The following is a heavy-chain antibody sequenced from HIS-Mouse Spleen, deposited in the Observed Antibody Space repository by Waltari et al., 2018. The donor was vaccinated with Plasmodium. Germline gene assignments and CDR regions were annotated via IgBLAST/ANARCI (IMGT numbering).Heavy chain of an antibody. V-gene: IGHV3-7*01. CDR1: GFPFSSDW. J-gene: IGHJ2*01. D-gene: IGHD6-13*01. Sequence: EVHLVESGGGLVQPGWSLRLCCAASGFPFSSDWMRWVRQAPGKGLEWVANIKQDGSEKYYVDSVKGRFTISRDNAKNSLYLKMNSLRAEDTAVYYCASSWYWYFDLWGRGTLVTVSS. CDR3: ASSWYWYFDL. CDR2: IKQDGSEK.